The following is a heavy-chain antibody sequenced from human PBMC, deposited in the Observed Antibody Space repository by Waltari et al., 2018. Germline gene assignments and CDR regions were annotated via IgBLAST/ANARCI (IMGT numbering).Heavy chain of an antibody. V-gene: IGHV1-69*06. D-gene: IGHD6-6*01. CDR3: ARWYSSSSNYYGMDV. J-gene: IGHJ6*02. Sequence: TFSSYAISWVRQAPGQGLEWMGRIIPIFGTANYAQKFQGRVTITADKSTSTAYMELSSLRSEDTAVYYCARWYSSSSNYYGMDVWGQGTTVTVSS. CDR1: TFSSYA. CDR2: IIPIFGTA.